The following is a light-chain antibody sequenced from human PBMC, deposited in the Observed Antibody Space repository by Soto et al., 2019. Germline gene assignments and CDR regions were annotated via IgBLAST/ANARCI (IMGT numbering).Light chain of an antibody. CDR2: SAS. J-gene: IGKJ1*01. CDR3: QKYSSAPLT. V-gene: IGKV1-27*01. Sequence: DIQMTQSPSSLAASVGERVTITCRASQGISNFLAWYQQKPGKAPKLLIYSASTLQSGVPSRFRGSGYGTDFTLTISSLQPEDGAKYYCQKYSSAPLTFGPGSKVEVK. CDR1: QGISNF.